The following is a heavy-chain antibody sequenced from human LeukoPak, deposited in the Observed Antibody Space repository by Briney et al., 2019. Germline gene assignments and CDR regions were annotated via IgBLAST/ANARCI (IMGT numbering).Heavy chain of an antibody. CDR3: AGETTYYFDY. Sequence: GGSLSCSGAASGFTFSGNARGWFAKAQGKGREWVSAISGSGGSTYYADSVKGRFTISRDNSKNTLYLQINSLRAEDTAVFYCAGETTYYFDYWGQGTLVTVSS. CDR1: GFTFSGNA. J-gene: IGHJ4*02. D-gene: IGHD3-10*01. V-gene: IGHV3-23*01. CDR2: ISGSGGST.